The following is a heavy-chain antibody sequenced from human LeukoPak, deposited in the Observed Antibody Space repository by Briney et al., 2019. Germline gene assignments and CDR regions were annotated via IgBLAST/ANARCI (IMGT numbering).Heavy chain of an antibody. D-gene: IGHD6-19*01. Sequence: SETLSLTCTVSGGSISSSNWWSWVRQPPGKGLEWIGEIYHSGSTNYNPSLKSRVTISVDKSKNQFSLKLSSVTAADTAVYYCARGTRAVAGCFDYWGQGTLVTVSS. V-gene: IGHV4-4*02. CDR1: GGSISSSNW. J-gene: IGHJ4*02. CDR2: IYHSGST. CDR3: ARGTRAVAGCFDY.